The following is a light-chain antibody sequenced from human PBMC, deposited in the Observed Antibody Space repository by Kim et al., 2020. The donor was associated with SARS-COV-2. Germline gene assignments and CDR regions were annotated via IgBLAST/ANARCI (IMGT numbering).Light chain of an antibody. V-gene: IGLV2-14*04. Sequence: QSITISCTGTSSDVGGYNYVSWYQQHPGKAPNLIIYGVSKRPSGVSNRFSGSKSANTASLTISGLQAADEADYYCSSYTSSTTWVFGGGTQLTVL. CDR3: SSYTSSTTWV. J-gene: IGLJ3*02. CDR2: GVS. CDR1: SSDVGGYNY.